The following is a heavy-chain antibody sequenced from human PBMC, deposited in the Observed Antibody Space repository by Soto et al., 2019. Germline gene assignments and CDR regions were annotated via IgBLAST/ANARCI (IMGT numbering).Heavy chain of an antibody. CDR3: ARLRLGAATKSFDY. V-gene: IGHV4-61*01. CDR2: IYYSGST. D-gene: IGHD2-15*01. J-gene: IGHJ4*02. Sequence: SETQSLTYTVSGGSVSSSSYYWSLIRQPPGKGLEWIGYIYYSGSTNYNPSLKSRVTISVDTSKNQFSLKLSSVTAADTAVYYCARLRLGAATKSFDYWGQGTLVTVSS. CDR1: GGSVSSSSYY.